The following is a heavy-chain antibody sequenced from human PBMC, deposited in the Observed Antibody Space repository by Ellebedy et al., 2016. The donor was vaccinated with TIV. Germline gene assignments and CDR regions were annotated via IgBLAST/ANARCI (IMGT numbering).Heavy chain of an antibody. V-gene: IGHV1-18*04. J-gene: IGHJ4*02. D-gene: IGHD6-13*01. CDR1: GYTFTSYG. CDR3: ARDSGYSNSWVY. Sequence: ASVKVSCKASGYTFTSYGINWVRQAPGQGLEWMGWIGAYNGNTNYAQKLQGRVTMTTDTSTSTVYMELRSLRSDDTAVYYCARDSGYSNSWVYWGLGTLVTVSS. CDR2: IGAYNGNT.